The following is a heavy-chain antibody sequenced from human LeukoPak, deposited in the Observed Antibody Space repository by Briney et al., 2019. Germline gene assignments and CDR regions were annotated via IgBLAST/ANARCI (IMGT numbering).Heavy chain of an antibody. J-gene: IGHJ4*02. Sequence: GGSLRLSCAVSGFTFSNYVMRWVRQAPGKGLEWVSSLSGSGDSTYYAESVKGRFSISRDNSKNTLYLQMDSLRVEDTAVYYCAKPIVGNSLGFDCWGQGTLVTVSS. CDR2: LSGSGDST. CDR1: GFTFSNYV. CDR3: AKPIVGNSLGFDC. V-gene: IGHV3-23*01. D-gene: IGHD1-26*01.